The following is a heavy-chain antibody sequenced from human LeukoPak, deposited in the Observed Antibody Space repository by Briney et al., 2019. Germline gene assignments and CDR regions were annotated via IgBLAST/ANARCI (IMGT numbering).Heavy chain of an antibody. V-gene: IGHV3-48*01. Sequence: PGGSLRLSCAASGFTFSSYSMNWVRQAPGKGLEWVSYISSSSSTIYYADSVKGRFTISRDNSKNTLYLQMNSLRAEDTAVYYCARTVSYYYGMDVWGQGTTVTVSS. CDR3: ARTVSYYYGMDV. J-gene: IGHJ6*02. CDR1: GFTFSSYS. CDR2: ISSSSSTI.